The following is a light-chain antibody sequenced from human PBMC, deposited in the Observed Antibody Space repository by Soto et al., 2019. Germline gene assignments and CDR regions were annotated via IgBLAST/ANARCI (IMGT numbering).Light chain of an antibody. J-gene: IGKJ4*01. V-gene: IGKV1-39*01. CDR3: LQDYSPLLA. CDR1: QSIASF. CDR2: DTS. Sequence: DIQMTQSPSSLSASIGDTVTITCRASQSIASFLNWLQLKPGKAPKLLISDTSTLQSGVPSRFSGGGSETEFTLTIRSLPPEDSGLYFCLQDYSPLLAFGAGTKVDIK.